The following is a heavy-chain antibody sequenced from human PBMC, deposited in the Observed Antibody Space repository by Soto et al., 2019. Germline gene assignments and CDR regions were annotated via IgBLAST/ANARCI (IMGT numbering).Heavy chain of an antibody. CDR3: ATPQDYDGCLDS. J-gene: IGHJ4*02. D-gene: IGHD3-22*01. CDR2: INVGNGNT. Sequence: QVQFVQSGAEVKKPGASVKVSCKTPGYTFTRYHIHWVRQAPGQRLKWMGWINVGNGNTRYSQKFQGRLTLTRDTPGNTAYLELNSLISEDTAVYYCATPQDYDGCLDSWGQGTLVTVSS. V-gene: IGHV1-3*01. CDR1: GYTFTRYH.